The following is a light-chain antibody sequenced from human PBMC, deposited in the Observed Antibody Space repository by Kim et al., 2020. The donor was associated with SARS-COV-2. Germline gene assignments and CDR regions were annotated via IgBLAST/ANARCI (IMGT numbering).Light chain of an antibody. Sequence: QGVTISCTGSRSNIGAGYDVHWYQQLPGTAPKFLIYGNSNRPSGVPDRFSGSKSGTSASLAITGLQAEDEADYYCQSYDSSLRASVFGGGTQLTVL. V-gene: IGLV1-40*01. CDR1: RSNIGAGYD. J-gene: IGLJ3*02. CDR2: GNS. CDR3: QSYDSSLRASV.